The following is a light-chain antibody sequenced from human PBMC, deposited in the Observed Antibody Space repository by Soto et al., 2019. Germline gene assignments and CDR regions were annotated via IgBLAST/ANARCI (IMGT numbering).Light chain of an antibody. CDR1: SSDVGGYNF. J-gene: IGLJ1*01. CDR2: DVT. CDR3: SSYTSISTYV. Sequence: QSVLTQPASVSGSPGQSVTISCTGTSSDVGGYNFVSWYQQHPDKAPKLMIYDVTNRPSGVSNRSSGSKSGNTASLTISGLQAEDEADYYCSSYTSISTYVFGTGTKVT. V-gene: IGLV2-14*01.